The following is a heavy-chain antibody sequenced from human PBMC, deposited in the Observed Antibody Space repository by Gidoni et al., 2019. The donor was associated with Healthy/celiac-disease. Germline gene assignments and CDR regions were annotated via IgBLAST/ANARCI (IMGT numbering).Heavy chain of an antibody. CDR3: ARDHRGHYYYGMDV. Sequence: QVQLQESGPGLVKPSETLSLTCTVSGGSVSSGSYYWSWIRQPPGKGLEWIGYIYYSGSTNYNPSLKSRVTISVDTSKNQFSLKLSSVTAADTAVYYCARDHRGHYYYGMDVWGQGTTVTVSS. J-gene: IGHJ6*02. CDR2: IYYSGST. V-gene: IGHV4-61*01. CDR1: GGSVSSGSYY. D-gene: IGHD3-10*01.